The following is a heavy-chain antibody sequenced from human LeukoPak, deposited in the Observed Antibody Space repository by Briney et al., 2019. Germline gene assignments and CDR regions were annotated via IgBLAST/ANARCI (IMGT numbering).Heavy chain of an antibody. Sequence: SETLSLTCTVSGGSISSYYWSWIRQPPGKGLDWIGYIYYSGSTNYNPSLKSRVSISIDTSKNQFSLKLSSVTAADTAVYYCARVPPDGGYSSSWYDNWFDPWGQGTLVTVSS. CDR3: ARVPPDGGYSSSWYDNWFDP. V-gene: IGHV4-59*08. J-gene: IGHJ5*02. D-gene: IGHD6-13*01. CDR1: GGSISSYY. CDR2: IYYSGST.